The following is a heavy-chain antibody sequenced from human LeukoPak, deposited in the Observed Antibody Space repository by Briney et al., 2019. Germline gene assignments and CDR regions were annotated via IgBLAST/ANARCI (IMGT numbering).Heavy chain of an antibody. V-gene: IGHV1-18*01. Sequence: GASVKVSCKASGYTFTSYGISWVRQAPGQGLEWMGWISAYNGNTNYAQKLQGIVTMTTDTSTSTAYMELRSLRSDDTAVYYCARDLYAELHPSFDYWGQGTLVTVSS. CDR1: GYTFTSYG. CDR3: ARDLYAELHPSFDY. J-gene: IGHJ4*02. D-gene: IGHD2-15*01. CDR2: ISAYNGNT.